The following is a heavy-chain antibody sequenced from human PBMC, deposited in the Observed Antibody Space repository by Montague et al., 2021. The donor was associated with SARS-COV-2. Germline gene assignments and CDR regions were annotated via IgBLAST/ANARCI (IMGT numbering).Heavy chain of an antibody. J-gene: IGHJ5*02. CDR3: ARRLYNWNYEHWFDT. V-gene: IGHV4-39*01. Sequence: SETLSLTCTVSGGSVGSSHYYWAWIRQPPGKGLEWIGTIYYSGSTYYNPSPRSRVTIDVDASTNQFSLKLHSVTAADTAVYFCARRLYNWNYEHWFDTWGQGTRVTVSS. D-gene: IGHD1-7*01. CDR1: GGSVGSSHYY. CDR2: IYYSGST.